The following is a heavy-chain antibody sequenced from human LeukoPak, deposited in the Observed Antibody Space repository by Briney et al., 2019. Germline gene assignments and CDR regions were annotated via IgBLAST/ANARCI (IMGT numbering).Heavy chain of an antibody. CDR1: AGSISSSNW. D-gene: IGHD3-3*01. Sequence: SETLSLTCSVSAGSISSSNWWSWVRQSPVKGLEWIGEIYLYGTTNYNPSLKSRVTISVDTSKNQFSLKLSSVTAADTAVYYCARTIFGVENYYYYMDVWGKGTTVTVSS. V-gene: IGHV4-4*02. CDR2: IYLYGTT. J-gene: IGHJ6*03. CDR3: ARTIFGVENYYYYMDV.